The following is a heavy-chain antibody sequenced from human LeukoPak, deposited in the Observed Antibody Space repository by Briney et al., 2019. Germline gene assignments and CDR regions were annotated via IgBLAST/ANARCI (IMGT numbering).Heavy chain of an antibody. J-gene: IGHJ4*02. V-gene: IGHV3-23*01. Sequence: PGGSLRLSCAASGFTFSSYAMSWVRQAPGKGLELVSAISGSGGSTYYADSVKGRFTISRDNSKNTLYLQMNSLRAEDTAVYYCAKDRAPYNWNDVYYFDYWGQGTLVTVSS. CDR3: AKDRAPYNWNDVYYFDY. CDR2: ISGSGGST. CDR1: GFTFSSYA. D-gene: IGHD1-20*01.